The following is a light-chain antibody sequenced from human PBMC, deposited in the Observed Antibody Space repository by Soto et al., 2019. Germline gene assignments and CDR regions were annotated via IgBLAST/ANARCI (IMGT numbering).Light chain of an antibody. V-gene: IGLV2-8*01. CDR3: SAYAGSNNFV. CDR2: EVS. J-gene: IGLJ1*01. CDR1: SSDVGDNY. Sequence: SVLAQPPSASGSPGQSVTISCTGTSSDVGDNYVPWYRQHLGKAPKLIIYEVSQRPSGVPDRFSGSKSGNTASLTVSGLQTEDEADYYCSAYAGSNNFVFGSGTKVTVL.